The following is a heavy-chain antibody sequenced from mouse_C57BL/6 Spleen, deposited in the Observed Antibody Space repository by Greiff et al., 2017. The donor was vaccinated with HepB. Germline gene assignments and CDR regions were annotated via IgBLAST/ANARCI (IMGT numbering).Heavy chain of an antibody. CDR1: GYSFTGYY. Sequence: EVQLQQSGPELVKPGASVKISCKASGYSFTGYYMNWVKQSPEKSLEWIGEINPSTGGTTYNQKFKAKATLTVDKSSSTAYMQLKSLTSEDSAVYYCARSGDDDFYFDYWGQGTTLTVSS. CDR2: INPSTGGT. D-gene: IGHD3-1*01. V-gene: IGHV1-42*01. J-gene: IGHJ2*01. CDR3: ARSGDDDFYFDY.